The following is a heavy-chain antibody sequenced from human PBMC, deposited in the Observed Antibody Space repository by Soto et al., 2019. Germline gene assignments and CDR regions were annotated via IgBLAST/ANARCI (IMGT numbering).Heavy chain of an antibody. Sequence: QVQLVQSGAEVKKPGSSVKVSCKASGGTFSSYAISWVRQAPGQGLEWMGGIIPIFGTANYAQQFQGRVTITADESTSTAYMELSSLRSEDTAVYYCARSDSVRGVIIGGYDYWGQGTLVTVSS. D-gene: IGHD3-10*01. CDR1: GGTFSSYA. CDR2: IIPIFGTA. J-gene: IGHJ4*02. V-gene: IGHV1-69*01. CDR3: ARSDSVRGVIIGGYDY.